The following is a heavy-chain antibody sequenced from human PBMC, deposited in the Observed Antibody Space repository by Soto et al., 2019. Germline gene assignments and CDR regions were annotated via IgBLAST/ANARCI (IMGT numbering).Heavy chain of an antibody. CDR2: IYYSGST. V-gene: IGHV4-30-4*01. D-gene: IGHD3-10*01. J-gene: IGHJ6*02. CDR1: GGSISSGDYY. CDR3: ARDTYGSGSQGPLHYYGMDV. Sequence: SETLSLTCTVSGGSISSGDYYWSWIRQPPGKGLEWIGYIYYSGSTYYNPSLKSRVTISVDTSKNQFSLKLSSVTAADTAVYYCARDTYGSGSQGPLHYYGMDVWGQGTTVTVSS.